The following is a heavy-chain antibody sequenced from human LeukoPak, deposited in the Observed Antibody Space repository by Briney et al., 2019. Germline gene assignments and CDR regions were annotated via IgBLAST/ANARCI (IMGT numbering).Heavy chain of an antibody. J-gene: IGHJ4*02. CDR2: IKQDGSEK. V-gene: IGHV3-7*01. Sequence: GGSLRLSCAASGFTFSSYWMSWVRQAPGKGLEWVANIKQDGSEKYYVDSVKGRFTVSRDNAKNSLYLQMNSLRAEDTAVYYCATPDYYDSSGYFYWGQGTLVTVSS. D-gene: IGHD3-22*01. CDR3: ATPDYYDSSGYFY. CDR1: GFTFSSYW.